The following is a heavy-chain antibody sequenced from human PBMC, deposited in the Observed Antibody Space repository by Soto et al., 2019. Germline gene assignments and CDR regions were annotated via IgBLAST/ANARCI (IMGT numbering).Heavy chain of an antibody. Sequence: ASVKVSCKASGYTFTSYDINWVRQATGQGLEWMGWMNPNSGNTGYAQKFQGRVTMTRNTSISTAYMELSSLRSEDTAVYYCARGLRMVRGVLPAYWGQGNLVTV. D-gene: IGHD3-10*01. CDR3: ARGLRMVRGVLPAY. J-gene: IGHJ4*02. V-gene: IGHV1-8*01. CDR2: MNPNSGNT. CDR1: GYTFTSYD.